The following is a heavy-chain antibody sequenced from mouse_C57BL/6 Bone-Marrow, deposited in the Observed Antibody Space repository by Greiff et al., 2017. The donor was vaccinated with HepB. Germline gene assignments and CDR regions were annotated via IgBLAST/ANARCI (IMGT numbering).Heavy chain of an antibody. CDR3: TRNGPVRYRYFGV. CDR2: ISSGGDYI. Sequence: EVKLVESGEGLVKPGGSLKLSCAASGFTFSSYAMSWVRQTPEKRLEWVAYISSGGDYIYYADTVKGRFTISRDNARNTLYLQMSSLKSEDTAMYYCTRNGPVRYRYFGVWGTGTTVTVSS. V-gene: IGHV5-9-1*02. CDR1: GFTFSSYA. D-gene: IGHD1-1*01. J-gene: IGHJ1*03.